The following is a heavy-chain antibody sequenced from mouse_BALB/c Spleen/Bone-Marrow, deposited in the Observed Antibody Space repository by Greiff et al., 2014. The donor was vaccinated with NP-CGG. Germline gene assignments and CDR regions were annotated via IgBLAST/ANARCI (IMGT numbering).Heavy chain of an antibody. CDR1: GFNIKDYY. D-gene: IGHD2-1*01. J-gene: IGHJ2*01. V-gene: IGHV14-4*02. CDR3: NVWDGNYFLDY. CDR2: IDPENGDT. Sequence: EVQLQQSGAELVRSGASVKLSCTASGFNIKDYYMHWVKQRPEQGLEWIGWIDPENGDTEYAPKFQGKATMTADTSSNTAYLQLSSLTSEDTAVYYCNVWDGNYFLDYWGQGATLTVSS.